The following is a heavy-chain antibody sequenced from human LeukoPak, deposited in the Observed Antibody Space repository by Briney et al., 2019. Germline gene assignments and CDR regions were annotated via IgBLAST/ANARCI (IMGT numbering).Heavy chain of an antibody. J-gene: IGHJ4*02. CDR3: ASRMTF. D-gene: IGHD2/OR15-2a*01. CDR2: IYRDGNT. V-gene: IGHV3-53*04. Sequence: GGSLRLSCAASGFTFSRYAMSWVRQAPGKGLEWVSVIYRDGNTYYADSVKGRFTISRHNSKNTLFLQMDSLRTEDTAIYYCASRMTFGGQGTLVTVSS. CDR1: GFTFSRYA.